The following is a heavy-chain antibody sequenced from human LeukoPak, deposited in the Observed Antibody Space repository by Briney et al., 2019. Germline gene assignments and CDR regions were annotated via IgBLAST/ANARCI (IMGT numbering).Heavy chain of an antibody. CDR2: INAGNGNT. CDR1: GYTFTSYA. CDR3: ARDFDPAPGGYGYFDY. V-gene: IGHV1-3*01. J-gene: IGHJ4*02. Sequence: ASVKVSCKASGYTFTSYAMHWVRQAPGQRLEWMGWINAGNGNTKYSQKFQGRVTITRDTSASTAYMELSSLRSEDTAVYYCARDFDPAPGGYGYFDYWGQGTLVTVSS. D-gene: IGHD5-12*01.